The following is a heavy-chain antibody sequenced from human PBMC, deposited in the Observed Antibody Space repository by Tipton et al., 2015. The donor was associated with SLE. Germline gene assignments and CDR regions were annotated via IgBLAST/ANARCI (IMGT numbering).Heavy chain of an antibody. CDR3: ARDKNGDYYDY. CDR1: GGSISTSDFY. J-gene: IGHJ4*02. Sequence: TLSLTCTVSGGSISTSDFYWGWIRQPPGKGLEWIGSIFYSGSTYYNPSLKSRVTISVDTSKNQFSLKLSSVTAADTAVYYCARDKNGDYYDYWGQGTLVTVSS. CDR2: IFYSGST. V-gene: IGHV4-39*02. D-gene: IGHD4-17*01.